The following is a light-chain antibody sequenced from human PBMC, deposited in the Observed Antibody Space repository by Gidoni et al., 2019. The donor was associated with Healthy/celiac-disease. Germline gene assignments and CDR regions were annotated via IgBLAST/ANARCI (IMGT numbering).Light chain of an antibody. CDR3: AAWDDSLSGPHVV. J-gene: IGLJ2*01. CDR1: SSNIGSNY. CDR2: RNN. V-gene: IGLV1-47*01. Sequence: QSVLTQPPSASGTPGQRVTISCSGSSSNIGSNYVYWYQQLPGTAPKLLIYRNNQRPSGVPDRFSDSKSGTSASLAISGLRSEDEADYYCAAWDDSLSGPHVVFGGGTKLTVL.